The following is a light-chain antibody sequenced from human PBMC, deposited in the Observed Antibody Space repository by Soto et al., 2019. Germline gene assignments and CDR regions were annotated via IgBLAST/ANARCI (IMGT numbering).Light chain of an antibody. Sequence: EIVMTQSPATLSVSPGERATLSCRARQSVGRNLAWYQQKPGQAPRLLIYGASTRATGIPARFSGSGSGTEFTITISSLQSEDFAIYSCQQYNHWPPLTFGGGTKVEIK. CDR3: QQYNHWPPLT. J-gene: IGKJ4*01. V-gene: IGKV3-15*01. CDR2: GAS. CDR1: QSVGRN.